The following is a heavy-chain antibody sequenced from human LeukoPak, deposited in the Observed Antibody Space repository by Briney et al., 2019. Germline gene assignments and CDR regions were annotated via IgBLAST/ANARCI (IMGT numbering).Heavy chain of an antibody. D-gene: IGHD6-19*01. CDR3: ARGSGWLDS. J-gene: IGHJ4*02. Sequence: NPSETLSLTCTVSGVSITSYHWSWLRRPPGKGLEWIGYVYYSGSTSYNPSFKTRATTSVDTSKNQFSLNLTSVTAADTAIYYCARGSGWLDSWGQGTLVTVSS. CDR2: VYYSGST. V-gene: IGHV4-59*01. CDR1: GVSITSYH.